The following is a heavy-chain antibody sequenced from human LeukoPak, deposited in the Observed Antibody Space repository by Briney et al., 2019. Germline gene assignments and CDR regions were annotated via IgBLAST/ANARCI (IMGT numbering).Heavy chain of an antibody. J-gene: IGHJ4*02. CDR2: IRSKTYGGTT. V-gene: IGHV3-49*04. CDR3: TRAYSSSWSWYFDY. CDR1: GLTIGDDA. Sequence: PGRSLRLSCTTSGLTIGDDAVSWVRQAPGKGLEWIGFIRSKTYGGTTEYAASLKGRFTISRDDSKSVAYLQMSSLKTEGTAVYYCTRAYSSSWSWYFDYWGQGTLVTVSS. D-gene: IGHD6-13*01.